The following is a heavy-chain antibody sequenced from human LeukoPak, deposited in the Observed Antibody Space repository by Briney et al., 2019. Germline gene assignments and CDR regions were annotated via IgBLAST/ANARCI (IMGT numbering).Heavy chain of an antibody. J-gene: IGHJ3*02. CDR3: AREGDYYDSSGPRGDAFDI. CDR2: INPSGGST. CDR1: GYTFTSYY. Sequence: ASVKVSCKASGYTFTSYYMHWVRQAPGQGLEWMGIINPSGGSTSYAQKFQGRVTMTRDTSTSTVYMELSSLRSEDTAVYYCAREGDYYDSSGPRGDAFDIWGQGTMVTVSS. D-gene: IGHD3-22*01. V-gene: IGHV1-46*01.